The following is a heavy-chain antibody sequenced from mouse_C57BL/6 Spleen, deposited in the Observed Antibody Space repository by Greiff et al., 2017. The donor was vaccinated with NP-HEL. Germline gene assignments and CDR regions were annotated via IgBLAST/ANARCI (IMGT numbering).Heavy chain of an antibody. CDR2: ISSGSSTI. Sequence: EVQLVESGGGLVKPGGSLKLSCAASGFTFSDYGMHWVRQAPEKGLEWVAYISSGSSTIYYADTVKGRFTISRDNAKNTLFLQMTSLRSEDTAMYYCARPFHYGSSYFAMDYWGQGTSVTVSS. D-gene: IGHD1-1*01. CDR1: GFTFSDYG. J-gene: IGHJ4*01. CDR3: ARPFHYGSSYFAMDY. V-gene: IGHV5-17*01.